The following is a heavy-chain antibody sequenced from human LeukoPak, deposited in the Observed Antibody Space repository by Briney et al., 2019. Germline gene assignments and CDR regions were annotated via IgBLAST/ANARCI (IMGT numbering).Heavy chain of an antibody. CDR2: IYDSGST. D-gene: IGHD3-3*01. CDR3: ARILGDFWSGYYLAFDY. CDR1: GGSIRSSYYY. V-gene: IGHV4-39*07. Sequence: SETLSLTCTVSGGSIRSSYYYWGWIRQPPGKGLEWIGSIYDSGSTNYNPSLKSRVTISVDTSKNQFSLKLSSVTAADTAVYYCARILGDFWSGYYLAFDYWGQGTLVTVSS. J-gene: IGHJ4*02.